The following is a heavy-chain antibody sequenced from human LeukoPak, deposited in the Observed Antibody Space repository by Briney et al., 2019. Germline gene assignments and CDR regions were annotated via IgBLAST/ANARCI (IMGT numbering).Heavy chain of an antibody. Sequence: GGSLRLSCAASGFTFSSYGMHWVRQAPGKGLEWVAFIRYDGSNKYYADSVEGRFTISRDNSKNTLYLQMNSLRAEDTAVYYCAKDGTPRPIITMVPARGMDVWGKGTTVTVSS. CDR3: AKDGTPRPIITMVPARGMDV. J-gene: IGHJ6*03. V-gene: IGHV3-30*02. CDR1: GFTFSSYG. CDR2: IRYDGSNK. D-gene: IGHD3-10*01.